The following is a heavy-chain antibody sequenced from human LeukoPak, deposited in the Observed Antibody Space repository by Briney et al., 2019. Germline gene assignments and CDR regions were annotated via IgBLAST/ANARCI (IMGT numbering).Heavy chain of an antibody. CDR2: ISGSSTDI. V-gene: IGHV3-21*01. Sequence: PGGSLRLSCAASGFTFSNYAMNWVRQAPGKGLEWVSSISGSSTDIYYADSVKGRFTISRDNAKNSLYLQMNSLRAEDTAVYYCARDYSGYDREEVAYYYYMDVWGKGTTVTISS. D-gene: IGHD5-12*01. CDR3: ARDYSGYDREEVAYYYYMDV. J-gene: IGHJ6*03. CDR1: GFTFSNYA.